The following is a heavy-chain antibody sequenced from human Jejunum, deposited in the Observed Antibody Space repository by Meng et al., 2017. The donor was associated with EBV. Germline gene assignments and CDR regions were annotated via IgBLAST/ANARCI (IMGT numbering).Heavy chain of an antibody. Sequence: QVQLVQSGAEVKKPXXXXXXXCKASGYTFTGYYMHWVRQAPGQGLEWMGRINPNSGGTDYAQKFQGRVTMTSDTSVSTAYMELSGLRSDDTAVYYCARVGGSSWTYYFNYWGQGTLVTVSS. CDR1: GYTFTGYY. CDR3: ARVGGSSWTYYFNY. D-gene: IGHD6-13*01. J-gene: IGHJ4*02. V-gene: IGHV1-2*06. CDR2: INPNSGGT.